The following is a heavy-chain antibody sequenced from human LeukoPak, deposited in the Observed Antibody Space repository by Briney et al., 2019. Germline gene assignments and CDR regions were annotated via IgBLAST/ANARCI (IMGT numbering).Heavy chain of an antibody. CDR1: GYTFSRSW. CDR3: ARVVDDYDSGGFSWCDY. CDR2: VNSDGRRT. V-gene: IGHV3-74*03. J-gene: IGHJ4*02. Sequence: GGSLRLSCGASGYTFSRSWMQWVRQGPGKGLEWVSRVNSDGRRTTYGDSVKGRFNIPRDNANNTLYLQKNSLRAEDTAVYYCARVVDDYDSGGFSWCDYWGRGTLVTVSS. D-gene: IGHD3-22*01.